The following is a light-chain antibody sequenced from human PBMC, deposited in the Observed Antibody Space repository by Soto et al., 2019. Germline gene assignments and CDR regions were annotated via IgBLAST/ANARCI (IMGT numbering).Light chain of an antibody. CDR3: CSYAGSRTWV. Sequence: QLVLTQPASVSGSPGQSITISCTGTSSDVGSYNLVSWYQQHPGKAPKLMIYEGSKRPSGVSNRFSGSKSGNTASLTISGLQAEDEADYYCCSYAGSRTWVFGGGTQLTVL. J-gene: IGLJ2*01. CDR1: SSDVGSYNL. CDR2: EGS. V-gene: IGLV2-23*01.